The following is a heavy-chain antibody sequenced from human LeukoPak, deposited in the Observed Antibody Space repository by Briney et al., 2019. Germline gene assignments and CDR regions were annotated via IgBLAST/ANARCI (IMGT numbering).Heavy chain of an antibody. J-gene: IGHJ4*02. D-gene: IGHD5-18*01. V-gene: IGHV4-59*01. CDR1: GGSISSYY. Sequence: SETLSLTCTVSGGSISSYYWSWIRQPPGKGLEWIGYIYYSGSTNYNPSLKSRVTISVDTSKNQFSLKLSSVTAADTAVYYCARDTATVFDYWGQGTLVTVSS. CDR2: IYYSGST. CDR3: ARDTATVFDY.